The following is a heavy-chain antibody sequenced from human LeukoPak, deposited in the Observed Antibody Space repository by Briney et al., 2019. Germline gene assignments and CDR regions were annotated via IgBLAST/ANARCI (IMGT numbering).Heavy chain of an antibody. CDR1: GDSISSETYH. J-gene: IGHJ5*02. CDR2: IYYAGST. V-gene: IGHV4-39*01. Sequence: KSPETLSLTCTVSGDSISSETYHWGWIRQPPGQGLQWIGSIYYAGSTYYNPSLKSRVSISVDTSKDQFSLKLFPVTAADTAVYYCARSGWPMGGFDPWGQGILVTVSS. CDR3: ARSGWPMGGFDP. D-gene: IGHD3-10*01.